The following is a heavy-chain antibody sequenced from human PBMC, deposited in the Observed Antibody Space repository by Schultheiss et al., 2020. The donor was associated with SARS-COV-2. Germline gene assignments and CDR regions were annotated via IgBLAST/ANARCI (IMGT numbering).Heavy chain of an antibody. J-gene: IGHJ6*02. D-gene: IGHD4-17*01. CDR2: IYYSGST. V-gene: IGHV4-59*12. CDR3: ARDYGDYLDYYYYGMDV. Sequence: SETLSLTCTVSGGSISSYYWSWIRQPPGKGLEWIGYIYYSGSTNYNPSLKSRVTISVDTSKNQFSLKLSSVTAADTAVYYCARDYGDYLDYYYYGMDVWGQGTTVTVSS. CDR1: GGSISSYY.